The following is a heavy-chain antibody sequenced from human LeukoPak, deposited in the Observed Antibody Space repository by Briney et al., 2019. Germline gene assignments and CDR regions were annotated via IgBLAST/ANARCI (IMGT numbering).Heavy chain of an antibody. CDR2: ISGSGGST. J-gene: IGHJ4*02. CDR3: ARRPGLERYYFYY. Sequence: GGSLRLSCAASGFTFSSYAMSWVRQAPGKGLQWVSTISGSGGSTYYADSVKGRFTISRDNSKNTLYLQMNSLRAEDTAVYYCARRPGLERYYFYYWGQGTLVTVSS. V-gene: IGHV3-23*01. D-gene: IGHD1-1*01. CDR1: GFTFSSYA.